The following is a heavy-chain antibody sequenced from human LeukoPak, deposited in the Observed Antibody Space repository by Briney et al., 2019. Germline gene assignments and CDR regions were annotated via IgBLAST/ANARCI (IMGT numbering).Heavy chain of an antibody. J-gene: IGHJ6*02. V-gene: IGHV1-8*01. CDR2: MNPNSDKT. CDR3: ARWGGYYYDSSGYYPDTVYGMDV. Sequence: ASVKVSCKAVGYTFTSYDINWVRQATGQGLEWMGWMNPNSDKTGYAQKFQGRVTMTRNTSISTAYMELSSLRSEDTAVYYCARWGGYYYDSSGYYPDTVYGMDVWGQGTTVTVSS. D-gene: IGHD3-22*01. CDR1: GYTFTSYD.